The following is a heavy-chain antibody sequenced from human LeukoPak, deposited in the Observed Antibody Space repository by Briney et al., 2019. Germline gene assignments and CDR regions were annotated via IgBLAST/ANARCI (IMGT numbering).Heavy chain of an antibody. Sequence: KPSETLSLTCTVSGGSISSSSYYWGWIRQPPGKGLEWIGSIYYSGSTYYNPSLKSRVTISVDTSKNQFSLKLSSVTAADTAVYYCARESYGGTDYYYYMDVWGKGTTVTVSS. V-gene: IGHV4-39*07. D-gene: IGHD4-23*01. CDR3: ARESYGGTDYYYYMDV. CDR1: GGSISSSSYY. J-gene: IGHJ6*03. CDR2: IYYSGST.